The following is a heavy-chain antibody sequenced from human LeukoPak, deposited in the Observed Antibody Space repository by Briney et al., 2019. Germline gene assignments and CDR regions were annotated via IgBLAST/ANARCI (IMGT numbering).Heavy chain of an antibody. Sequence: GGSLRLSCAASGFTFSSYQMNWVRQAPGKGLEWVSYISSSGSTMYYADSVKGRFTISRDNARNSLYLQISSLRAEDTAVYYCAGSYGDYIWQRWGQGTLVTVSS. CDR3: AGSYGDYIWQR. V-gene: IGHV3-48*03. D-gene: IGHD4-17*01. CDR1: GFTFSSYQ. J-gene: IGHJ4*02. CDR2: ISSSGSTM.